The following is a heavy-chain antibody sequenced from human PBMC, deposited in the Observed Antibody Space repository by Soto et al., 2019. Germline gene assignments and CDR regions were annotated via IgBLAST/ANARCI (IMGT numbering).Heavy chain of an antibody. CDR3: ARGAVRGVTGSDYYYYGMDV. V-gene: IGHV3-21*01. Sequence: EVQLVESGGGLVKPGGSLRLSCAASGFTFSSYSMNWVRQAPGKGLEWVSSISSSSSYIYYADSVKGRFTISGDNAKNSLYLQMNSLRAEDTAVYYCARGAVRGVTGSDYYYYGMDVWGQGTTVTVSS. D-gene: IGHD3-10*01. CDR2: ISSSSSYI. CDR1: GFTFSSYS. J-gene: IGHJ6*02.